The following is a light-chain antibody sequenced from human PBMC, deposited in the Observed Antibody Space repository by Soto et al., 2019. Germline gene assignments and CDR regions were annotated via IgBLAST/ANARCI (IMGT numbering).Light chain of an antibody. CDR2: DAS. J-gene: IGKJ5*01. CDR3: QQRSSWPS. V-gene: IGKV3-11*01. Sequence: EIVLTQSPDTLSLSPGERATLSCRASQSVSSYLAWYQQKPGQAPRLLIYDASNRATGIPARFSGSGSGTDFTLTISSLEPEDFAVYHCQQRSSWPSFGQGTRLEIK. CDR1: QSVSSY.